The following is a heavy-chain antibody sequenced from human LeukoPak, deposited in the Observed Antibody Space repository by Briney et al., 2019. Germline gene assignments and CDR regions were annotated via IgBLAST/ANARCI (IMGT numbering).Heavy chain of an antibody. CDR2: ISGSGDTT. Sequence: GGSLRLSCAASGFTFSTYAMTWVRQAPGKGLEWVSVISGSGDTTYYADSVKGRFTISRDNSKNTLYFQMNNLRAEDTAVYYCARERGGVVPNWFDPWGQGTLVTVSS. CDR1: GFTFSTYA. V-gene: IGHV3-23*01. CDR3: ARERGGVVPNWFDP. D-gene: IGHD3-3*01. J-gene: IGHJ5*02.